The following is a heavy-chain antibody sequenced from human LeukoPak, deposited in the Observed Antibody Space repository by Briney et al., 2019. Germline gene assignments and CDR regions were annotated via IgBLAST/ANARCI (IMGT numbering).Heavy chain of an antibody. CDR2: LYSSGRT. CDR1: GGSISSYY. CDR3: ASLSTGTTNKPNFDY. J-gene: IGHJ4*02. V-gene: IGHV4-59*04. D-gene: IGHD1-7*01. Sequence: PSETLSLTCTVSGGSISSYYWAWIRQPPGRGLEWLGSLYSSGRTYYNPSLKSRVTMSVDTSKNQFSLKLSSVTAADTAVYYCASLSTGTTNKPNFDYWGQGTLVTVSS.